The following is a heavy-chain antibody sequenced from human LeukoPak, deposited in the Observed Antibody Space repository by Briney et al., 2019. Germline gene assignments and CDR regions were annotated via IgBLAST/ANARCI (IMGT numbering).Heavy chain of an antibody. V-gene: IGHV3-23*01. CDR3: AKDLPPRVGATTNWLDP. CDR1: GFTFSSYA. J-gene: IGHJ5*02. CDR2: ISGSGGST. Sequence: PGGSLRLSCAASGFTFSSYAMSWVRQAPGKGLEWVSAISGSGGSTYYADSVKGRFTISRDNSKNTLYLQMNSLRAEDTAVYYCAKDLPPRVGATTNWLDPWGQGTLVTVSS. D-gene: IGHD1-26*01.